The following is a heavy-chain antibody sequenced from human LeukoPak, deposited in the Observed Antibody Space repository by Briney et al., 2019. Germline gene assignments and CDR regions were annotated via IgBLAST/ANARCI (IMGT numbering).Heavy chain of an antibody. CDR1: GFTFSSYA. CDR3: AKAYDFWSGIDY. CDR2: ISGSGGST. V-gene: IGHV3-23*01. D-gene: IGHD3-3*01. J-gene: IGHJ4*02. Sequence: GGSLRLSCAASGFTFSSYAMSWVRQAPGKGLEWVSAISGSGGSTYYADSVKGRFTISRDNSKNTLYLQTNSLRAEDTAVYYCAKAYDFWSGIDYWGQGTLVTVSS.